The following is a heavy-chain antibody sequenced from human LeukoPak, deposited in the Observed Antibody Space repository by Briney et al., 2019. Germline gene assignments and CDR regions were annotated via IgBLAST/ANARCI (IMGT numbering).Heavy chain of an antibody. CDR1: GYTFTGYY. Sequence: GASVKVSCKASGYTFTGYYMHWVRQAPGQGLEWMGWINPNSGGTNYAQEFQGRVTMTRDTSISTAYMELSRLRSDDTAVYYCARFRGATRYYYYMDVWGKGTTVTVSS. D-gene: IGHD1-26*01. J-gene: IGHJ6*03. CDR2: INPNSGGT. V-gene: IGHV1-2*02. CDR3: ARFRGATRYYYYMDV.